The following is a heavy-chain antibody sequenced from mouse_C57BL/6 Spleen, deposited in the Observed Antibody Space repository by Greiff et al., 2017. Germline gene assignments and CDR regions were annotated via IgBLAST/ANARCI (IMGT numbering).Heavy chain of an antibody. CDR3: ARNNYGSHWYFDV. CDR2: INPNNGGT. V-gene: IGHV1-26*01. D-gene: IGHD1-1*01. CDR1: GYTFTDYY. J-gene: IGHJ1*03. Sequence: VQLQQSGPELVKPGASVKISCKASGYTFTDYYMNWVKQSHGKSLEWIGDINPNNGGTSYNQKFKGKATLTVDKSSSTAYMELRSLTSEDSAVXYCARNNYGSHWYFDVWGTGTTVTVSS.